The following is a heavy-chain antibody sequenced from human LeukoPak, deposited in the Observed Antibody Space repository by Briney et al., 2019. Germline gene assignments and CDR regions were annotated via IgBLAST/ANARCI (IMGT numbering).Heavy chain of an antibody. J-gene: IGHJ6*02. CDR3: ASLRFPQFGYYYGMDV. Sequence: SQTLSLTCAISGDSVSSNSAAWNWIRQSPSRGLEWLGRTYYRSKWYNDYAVSVKSRITINPDTSKNQFSLQLNSVTPEDTAVYYCASLRFPQFGYYYGMDVWGQGTTVTVSS. V-gene: IGHV6-1*01. D-gene: IGHD3-3*01. CDR1: GDSVSSNSAA. CDR2: TYYRSKWYN.